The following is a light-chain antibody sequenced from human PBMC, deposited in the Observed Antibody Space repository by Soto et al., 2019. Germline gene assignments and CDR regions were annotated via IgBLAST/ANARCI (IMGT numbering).Light chain of an antibody. Sequence: EIVLTQSPDTLSLSPGERVTLSCRASQSVTNSYLAWYQQKPGQGPRLLIHGASSRATGTPDRFSGSGSGTDFTLTISRLEPEDFAAYYCQQYGATPGTFGQGTKLDIK. CDR2: GAS. J-gene: IGKJ1*01. CDR1: QSVTNSY. CDR3: QQYGATPGT. V-gene: IGKV3-20*01.